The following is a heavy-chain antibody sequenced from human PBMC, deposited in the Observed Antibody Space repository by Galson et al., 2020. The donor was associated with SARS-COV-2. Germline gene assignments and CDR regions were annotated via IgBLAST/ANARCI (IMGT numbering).Heavy chain of an antibody. D-gene: IGHD2-21*02. Sequence: SETLSLTCAVSGASINDPDYFWGWIRQTPGKGLQWIGSINYSGRDNYSPSLKSRVAMSVDPAKNQFSLSLTSVTAADTAIYYCAREDFGGNSDYWGQGTLVTVSS. CDR1: GASINDPDYF. CDR3: AREDFGGNSDY. CDR2: INYSGRD. V-gene: IGHV4-39*07. J-gene: IGHJ4*02.